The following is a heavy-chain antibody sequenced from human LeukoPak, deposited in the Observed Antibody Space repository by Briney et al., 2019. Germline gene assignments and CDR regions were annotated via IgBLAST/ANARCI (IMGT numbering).Heavy chain of an antibody. J-gene: IGHJ4*02. Sequence: SETLSLTCAVYGGSFSGYYWSWIRQPPGKGLEWIGEINHSGSTNYNPSLKSRVTISVDTSKNQFSLKLSSVTAADTAVYYCARDTATGLTRFKFDYWGQGTLVTVSS. CDR3: ARDTATGLTRFKFDY. CDR2: INHSGST. D-gene: IGHD3-10*02. V-gene: IGHV4-34*01. CDR1: GGSFSGYY.